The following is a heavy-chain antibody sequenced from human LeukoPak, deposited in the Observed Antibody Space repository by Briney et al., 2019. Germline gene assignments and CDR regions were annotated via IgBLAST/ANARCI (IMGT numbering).Heavy chain of an antibody. V-gene: IGHV3-11*06. CDR1: GFTLSDYY. CDR3: ARARTYCSSTSCYLDAFDI. J-gene: IGHJ3*02. Sequence: GGSLRLSCAASGFTLSDYYMSWIRQAPGKGLEWVSYISSSSSYTNYADSVKGRFTISRDNAKNSLYLQMNSLRAEDTAVYYCARARTYCSSTSCYLDAFDIWGQGTMVTVSS. CDR2: ISSSSSYT. D-gene: IGHD2-2*01.